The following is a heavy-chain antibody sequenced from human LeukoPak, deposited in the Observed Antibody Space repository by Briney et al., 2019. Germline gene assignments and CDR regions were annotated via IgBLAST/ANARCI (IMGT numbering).Heavy chain of an antibody. CDR2: ISGSGGST. CDR1: GFTFSSYA. J-gene: IGHJ4*02. Sequence: GGSLRLSCAASGFTFSSYAMSWVRQAPGKGLEWVSAISGSGGSTYYADSVKGRFTISRDNSKNTLYLQMNSLRAEDTAVYYCAKATYYDILTGYYSDYWGQGTLVTVSS. CDR3: AKATYYDILTGYYSDY. D-gene: IGHD3-9*01. V-gene: IGHV3-23*01.